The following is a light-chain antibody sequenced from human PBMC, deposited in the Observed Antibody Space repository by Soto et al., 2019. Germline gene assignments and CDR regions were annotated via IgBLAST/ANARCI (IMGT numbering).Light chain of an antibody. CDR3: QQYDAFYT. CDR2: DVS. Sequence: DIQLTQSPPTLSASVGDRATITCRAGQSINRWLAWYQQQPDRAPTLLIYDVSTLQSGVPSRFSGSGSETEFILTICSLQPDDFATYHCQQYDAFYTFGQGTRVEIK. CDR1: QSINRW. J-gene: IGKJ2*01. V-gene: IGKV1-5*01.